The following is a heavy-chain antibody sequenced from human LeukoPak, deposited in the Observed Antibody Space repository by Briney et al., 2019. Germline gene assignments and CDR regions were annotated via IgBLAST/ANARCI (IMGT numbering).Heavy chain of an antibody. D-gene: IGHD3-10*01. CDR3: ASVCFGEFFDY. CDR2: IKQDGSEK. J-gene: IGHJ4*02. Sequence: PGGSLRLSCAASGFTFSSYWMSWVRQAPGKGLEWVANIKQDGSEKYYVDSVKGRFTISRDNAKNSLYLQMNSLRGEDTAVYYCASVCFGEFFDYWGQGTLVTVSS. V-gene: IGHV3-7*01. CDR1: GFTFSSYW.